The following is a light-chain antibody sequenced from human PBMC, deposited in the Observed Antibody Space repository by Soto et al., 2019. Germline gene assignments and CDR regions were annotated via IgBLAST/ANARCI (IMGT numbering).Light chain of an antibody. J-gene: IGLJ1*01. CDR3: QTWDSSTGV. Sequence: SYDLTQPPSVSVSPGQTASITCSGDELGDKYVCWYQQKPGQSPVMVIYEDRKRPSGIPERFSGSNSGNTATLTISGTQTTDEADYYCQTWDSSTGVFGTGTKVTVL. CDR2: EDR. CDR1: ELGDKY. V-gene: IGLV3-1*01.